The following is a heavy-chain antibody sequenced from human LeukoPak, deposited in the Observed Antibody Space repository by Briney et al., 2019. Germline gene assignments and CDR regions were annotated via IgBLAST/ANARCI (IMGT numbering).Heavy chain of an antibody. CDR3: ARDLVTVTKGFDI. Sequence: SETLSLTCAVSADSFSSHYWTWIRQPPGKGLGWIGYISYIGSTNYNPSLKSRVTISIDTSKNQFSLKLSSVTAADTAVYYCARDLVTVTKGFDIWGQGTMVTVSS. J-gene: IGHJ3*02. CDR1: ADSFSSHY. D-gene: IGHD4-17*01. V-gene: IGHV4-59*11. CDR2: ISYIGST.